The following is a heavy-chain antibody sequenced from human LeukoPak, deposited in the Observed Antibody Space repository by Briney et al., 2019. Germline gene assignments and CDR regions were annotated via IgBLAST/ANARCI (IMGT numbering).Heavy chain of an antibody. V-gene: IGHV3-53*01. D-gene: IGHD1-7*01. J-gene: IGHJ4*02. CDR3: AKDQRDDWNYAFDY. Sequence: PGGSLRLSCAASGFTVSSNYMSWGRQAPGKGLEWVSVIYRGGSTYYTDSVKGRFTISRDNSKNTLYLQMNSLRAEDTAVYYCAKDQRDDWNYAFDYWGQGTLVTVSS. CDR1: GFTVSSNY. CDR2: IYRGGST.